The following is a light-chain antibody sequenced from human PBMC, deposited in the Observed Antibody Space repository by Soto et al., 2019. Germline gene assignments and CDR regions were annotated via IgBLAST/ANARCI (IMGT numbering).Light chain of an antibody. CDR1: QSVNSNY. CDR3: QQFGSSRWT. V-gene: IGKV3-20*01. Sequence: DIVLTQSPGTLSLSPGERATLSCRASQSVNSNYLAWYQQKPGQAPRLLICGTSTRAAAIPDRFSGSGSGTDFALTISRLEPEDFAVYYCQQFGSSRWTFGQGTKVEVK. CDR2: GTS. J-gene: IGKJ1*01.